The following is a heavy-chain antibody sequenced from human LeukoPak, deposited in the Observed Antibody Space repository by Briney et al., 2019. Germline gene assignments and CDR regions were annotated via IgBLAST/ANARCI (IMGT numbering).Heavy chain of an antibody. CDR2: IYYSGST. V-gene: IGHV4-39*01. CDR1: GGSISSSSYY. J-gene: IGHJ4*02. Sequence: SETLSLTCTVSGGSISSSSYYWSWIRQPPGKGLEWIGSIYYSGSTYYNPSLKSRVTISVDTSKNQSSLKLSSVTAADTAVYYCARGTRIVPVDYWGQGTLVTVSS. CDR3: ARGTRIVPVDY. D-gene: IGHD2-2*01.